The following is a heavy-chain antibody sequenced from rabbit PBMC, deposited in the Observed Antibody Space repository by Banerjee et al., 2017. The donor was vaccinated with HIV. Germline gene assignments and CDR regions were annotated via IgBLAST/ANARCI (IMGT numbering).Heavy chain of an antibody. CDR3: ARSDHVGFGYGTFYGL. V-gene: IGHV1S40*01. J-gene: IGHJ6*01. CDR1: GFSFSSSYL. Sequence: QSLEESGGDLVKPGASLTLTCTASGFSFSSSYLICWVRQAPGKGLEWIACINAGSSDYTYYASWAKGRFTISKTSSTTVTLQMTSLTAADTATYFCARSDHVGFGYGTFYGLWGPGTLVTVS. D-gene: IGHD6-1*01. CDR2: INAGSSDYT.